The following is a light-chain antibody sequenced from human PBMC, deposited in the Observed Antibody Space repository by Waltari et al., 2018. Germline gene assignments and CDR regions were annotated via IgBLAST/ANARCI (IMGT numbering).Light chain of an antibody. J-gene: IGLJ2*01. Sequence: QSALTQPRSVSGSPGQSVTISCTGTSSDVGGYNYVSWYQHRPGKAPKLMIYDVTTRPSGVPDRCSGSKAGNTASRTISGLQAEDDADYYCCSYAGSSIVVFGGGTKLTVL. V-gene: IGLV2-11*01. CDR1: SSDVGGYNY. CDR3: CSYAGSSIVV. CDR2: DVT.